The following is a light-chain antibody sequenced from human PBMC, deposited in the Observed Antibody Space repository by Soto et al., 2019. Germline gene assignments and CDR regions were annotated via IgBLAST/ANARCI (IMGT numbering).Light chain of an antibody. CDR3: QQYKFWPTWA. Sequence: EIVMTQYPATLSVSPGGRATLSCRASESVSSKLAWYQQKPGQAPRLLISGASTRATGIPDRFRGSVSGTEFTLTIRSLQTADCAVYYGQQYKFWPTWAFGQGTKVDIK. CDR2: GAS. V-gene: IGKV3-15*01. CDR1: ESVSSK. J-gene: IGKJ1*01.